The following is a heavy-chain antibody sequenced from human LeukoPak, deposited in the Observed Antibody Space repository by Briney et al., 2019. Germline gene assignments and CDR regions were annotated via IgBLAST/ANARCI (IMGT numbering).Heavy chain of an antibody. CDR3: ARENWNYGIDY. CDR1: GGSISSYY. D-gene: IGHD1-7*01. Sequence: SETLSLTCTVSGGSISSYYWIWIRQPPGKGLEWIGYIYYSGSTNYNPSLKSRVTISVDTSKNQFSLKLSSVTAADTAVYYCARENWNYGIDYWGQGTLVTVSS. J-gene: IGHJ4*02. CDR2: IYYSGST. V-gene: IGHV4-59*01.